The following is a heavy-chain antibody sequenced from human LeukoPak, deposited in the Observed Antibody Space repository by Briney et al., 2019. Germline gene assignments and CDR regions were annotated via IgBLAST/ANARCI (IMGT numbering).Heavy chain of an antibody. Sequence: GGSLRLSCAASGFTVSSNNMSWVRQAPGKGLEWVSVIYSGGSTYCAGSVKGRSTISRDNPKNTLYLQMNSRRAEDTAVYYCAGGYSSGWFPQWGQGTLFTVSS. V-gene: IGHV3-53*01. CDR3: AGGYSSGWFPQ. D-gene: IGHD6-19*01. J-gene: IGHJ4*02. CDR2: IYSGGST. CDR1: GFTVSSNN.